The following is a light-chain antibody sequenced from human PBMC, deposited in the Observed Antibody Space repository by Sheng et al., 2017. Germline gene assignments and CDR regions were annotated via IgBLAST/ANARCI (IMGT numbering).Light chain of an antibody. CDR3: QQYGSSPLT. J-gene: IGKJ4*01. V-gene: IGKV3-20*01. Sequence: IVLTQSPATLSLSPGERATLSCRASQSVSSYLAWYQQKPGQAPRLLIYGASSRATVIPDRFSGSGSGTDFTLTINRLEPEDFAVYYCQQYGSSPLTFGGGTKVEIK. CDR1: QSVSSY. CDR2: GAS.